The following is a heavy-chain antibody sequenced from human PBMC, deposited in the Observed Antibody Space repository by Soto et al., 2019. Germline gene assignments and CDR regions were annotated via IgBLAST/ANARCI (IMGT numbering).Heavy chain of an antibody. D-gene: IGHD3-10*01. Sequence: GGSLRLSCAASGFTFSSYGMHWVRQAPGKGLEWVAVISYDGSNKYYADSVKGRFTISRDNSKNTLYLQMNSLRAEDTAVYYCAKVLYGSRWYFDYWGQGTLGTVSS. CDR1: GFTFSSYG. CDR2: ISYDGSNK. V-gene: IGHV3-30*18. CDR3: AKVLYGSRWYFDY. J-gene: IGHJ4*02.